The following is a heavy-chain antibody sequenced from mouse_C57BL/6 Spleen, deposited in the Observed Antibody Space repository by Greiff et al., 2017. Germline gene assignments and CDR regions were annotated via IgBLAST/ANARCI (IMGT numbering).Heavy chain of an antibody. D-gene: IGHD2-2*01. V-gene: IGHV3-6*01. CDR1: GYSITSGYY. CDR2: ISYDGSN. CDR3: ARDRGVRDFDY. J-gene: IGHJ2*01. Sequence: ESGPGLVKPSQSLSLTCSVTGYSITSGYYWNWIRQFPGNKLEWMGYISYDGSNNYNPSLKNRISITRDTSKNQFFLKLNSVTTEDTATYYCARDRGVRDFDYWGQGTTLTVSS.